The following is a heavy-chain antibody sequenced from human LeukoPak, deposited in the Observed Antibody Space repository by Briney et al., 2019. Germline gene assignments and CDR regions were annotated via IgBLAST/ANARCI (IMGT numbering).Heavy chain of an antibody. CDR1: GFTFSSYW. CDR3: TRSTFDP. V-gene: IGHV3-74*01. J-gene: IGHJ5*02. Sequence: GGSLRLSCAASGFTFSSYWMHWVRQAPGKGLVWVSRINSDGSSTIYADSVKGRFTISRDNAKNMVYLQVNSLRAEDTAVYYCTRSTFDPWGQGTLVTVSS. CDR2: INSDGSST.